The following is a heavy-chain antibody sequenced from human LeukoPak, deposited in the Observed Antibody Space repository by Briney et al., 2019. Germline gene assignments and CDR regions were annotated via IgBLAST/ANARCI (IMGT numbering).Heavy chain of an antibody. CDR3: ARDIGYYYDSSGYYYRFDP. CDR1: GYTFTGYY. Sequence: ASVKVSCKASGYTFTGYYMHWVRQAPGQGLEWMGWINTNTGNPTYAQGFTGRFVFSLDTSVSTAYLQISSLKAEDTAVYYCARDIGYYYDSSGYYYRFDPWGQGTLVTVSS. CDR2: INTNTGNP. D-gene: IGHD3-22*01. V-gene: IGHV7-4-1*02. J-gene: IGHJ5*02.